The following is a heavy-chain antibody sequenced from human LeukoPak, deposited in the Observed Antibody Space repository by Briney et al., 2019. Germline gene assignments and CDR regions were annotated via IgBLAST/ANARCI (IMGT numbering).Heavy chain of an antibody. CDR3: ARSDYYDSSGYLDY. D-gene: IGHD3-22*01. J-gene: IGHJ4*02. CDR2: IYTSGST. Sequence: SETLSLTCTVSGGSISSYYWSWIRQPAGKGLEWIGRIYTSGSTNYNPSLKGRVTMSVDTSKNQFSLKLSSVTAADTAVYYCARSDYYDSSGYLDYWGQGTLMTVSS. CDR1: GGSISSYY. V-gene: IGHV4-4*07.